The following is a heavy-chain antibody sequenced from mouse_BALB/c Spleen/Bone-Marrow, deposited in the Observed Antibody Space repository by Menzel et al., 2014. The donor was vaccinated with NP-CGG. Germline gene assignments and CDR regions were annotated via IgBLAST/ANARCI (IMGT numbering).Heavy chain of an antibody. V-gene: IGHV1-63*01. D-gene: IGHD1-2*01. Sequence: QVQLQQSGAELVRPGTSVKISCKASGYAFTNYWLDWVKQSPGHGLEWIGDIYPGSGNTYFNEKFKGKATLTADKSSSTAYMQLSSLTSEDSAVYFCARPQFISGRYYAMDYWGQGTSVTVSP. CDR2: IYPGSGNT. CDR1: GYAFTNYW. J-gene: IGHJ4*01. CDR3: ARPQFISGRYYAMDY.